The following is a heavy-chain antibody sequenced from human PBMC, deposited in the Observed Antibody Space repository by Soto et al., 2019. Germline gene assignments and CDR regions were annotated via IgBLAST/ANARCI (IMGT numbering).Heavy chain of an antibody. V-gene: IGHV1-69*08. CDR1: GGTFSSYT. J-gene: IGHJ4*02. D-gene: IGHD2-15*01. CDR2: IIPILGIA. Sequence: QVQLVQSGAEVKKPGSSVKVSCKASGGTFSSYTISWVRQAPGQGLEWMGRIIPILGIANYAQKFQGRVTITADNSTSTAYMELSSLRSEDTAVYYCARDPQNYCSGGSCYSNYWGQGTLVTVSS. CDR3: ARDPQNYCSGGSCYSNY.